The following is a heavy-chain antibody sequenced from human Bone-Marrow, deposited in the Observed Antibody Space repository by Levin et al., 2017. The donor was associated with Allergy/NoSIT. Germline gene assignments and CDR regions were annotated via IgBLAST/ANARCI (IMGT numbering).Heavy chain of an antibody. Sequence: PGGSLRLSCAASGFTFSGYTMGWVRQAPGKGLEWVSDINQSGATTYYADSVKGRFTISRDNSRNTLYPQMNSLRADDTAVYYCAKAGAASWYHYWGQGTLVTVSS. CDR3: AKAGAASWYHY. D-gene: IGHD6-13*01. CDR1: GFTFSGYT. J-gene: IGHJ4*02. CDR2: INQSGATT. V-gene: IGHV3-23*01.